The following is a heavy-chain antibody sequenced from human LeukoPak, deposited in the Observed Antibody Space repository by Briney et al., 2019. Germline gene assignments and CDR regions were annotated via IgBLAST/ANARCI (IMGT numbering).Heavy chain of an antibody. CDR3: ARDRDWNWYGLDY. Sequence: QPGGSLRLSCAASGFTFKDHVMTWVRQAPGKGLEWVSAISGRGVSTYYADSIKGRFTISRDNSKNTVYLQMNSLRGEDTALYYCARDRDWNWYGLDYWGQGTLVTVSS. D-gene: IGHD1-7*01. CDR1: GFTFKDHV. J-gene: IGHJ4*02. V-gene: IGHV3-23*01. CDR2: ISGRGVST.